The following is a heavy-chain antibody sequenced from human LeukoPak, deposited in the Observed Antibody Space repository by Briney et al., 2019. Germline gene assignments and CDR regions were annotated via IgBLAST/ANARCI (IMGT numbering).Heavy chain of an antibody. D-gene: IGHD1-1*01. CDR2: ISSSGSTI. CDR1: GFTFSDYY. Sequence: SGGSLRLSCAASGFTFSDYYMSWIRQAPGKGLEWVSYISSSGSTIYYADSVKGRFTISRDNSKNTLYLQMNSLRAEDTAVYYCAKQTGTTESVYFDYWAREPWSPSPQ. CDR3: AKQTGTTESVYFDY. V-gene: IGHV3-11*04. J-gene: IGHJ4*02.